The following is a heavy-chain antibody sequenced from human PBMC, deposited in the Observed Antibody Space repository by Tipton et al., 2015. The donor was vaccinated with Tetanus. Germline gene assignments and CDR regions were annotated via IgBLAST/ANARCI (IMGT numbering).Heavy chain of an antibody. V-gene: IGHV4-59*01. CDR1: GGSISTYY. J-gene: IGHJ4*02. CDR2: IYYRGST. D-gene: IGHD5-24*01. Sequence: LSLTCTVSGGSISTYYWSWIRQPPGKGLEWIGYIYYRGSTNYYPSLKSRVTMSVDTSKNQFSLNLSSVTAADTAVYYCARGDGSTLHYWXQGTLVTVSS. CDR3: ARGDGSTLHY.